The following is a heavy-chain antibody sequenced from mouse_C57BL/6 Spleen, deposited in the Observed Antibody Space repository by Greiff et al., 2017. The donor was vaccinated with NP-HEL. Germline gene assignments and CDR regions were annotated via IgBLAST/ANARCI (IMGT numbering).Heavy chain of an antibody. J-gene: IGHJ2*01. V-gene: IGHV3-6*01. Sequence: QESGPGLVKPSQSLSLTCSVTGYSITSGYYWNWIRQFPGNKLEWMGYISYDGSNNYNPSLKNRISITRDTSKNQFFLKLNSVTTEDTATYYCARLPYYFDYWGQGTTLTVSS. CDR1: GYSITSGYY. D-gene: IGHD5-5*01. CDR2: ISYDGSN. CDR3: ARLPYYFDY.